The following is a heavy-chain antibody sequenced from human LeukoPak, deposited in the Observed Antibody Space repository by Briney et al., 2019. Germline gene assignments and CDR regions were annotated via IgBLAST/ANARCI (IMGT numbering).Heavy chain of an antibody. D-gene: IGHD1-7*01. J-gene: IGHJ4*02. CDR2: ISYDGSNK. Sequence: GRSLRLSCAASGVTFSSYAMHWVRQAPGKGLEWVAVISYDGSNKYYADSVKGRFTISRDNSKNTLYLQMNSLRAEDTAVYYCARGKPGTGDYWGQGTLVTVSS. CDR1: GVTFSSYA. V-gene: IGHV3-30-3*01. CDR3: ARGKPGTGDY.